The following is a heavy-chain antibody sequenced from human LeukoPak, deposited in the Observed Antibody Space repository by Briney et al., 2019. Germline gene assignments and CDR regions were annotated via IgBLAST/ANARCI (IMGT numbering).Heavy chain of an antibody. J-gene: IGHJ4*02. Sequence: GGSLRLSCAASGFTCSDYYGTWIRQAPGKGLDWVSYISGSGTTIYYAGSVKGRFTVSRDNAKNSLFLQMNSLRSEDTAVYYCARDPYHYASENWGQGTLVTVSS. V-gene: IGHV3-11*04. CDR2: ISGSGTTI. D-gene: IGHD3-10*01. CDR1: GFTCSDYY. CDR3: ARDPYHYASEN.